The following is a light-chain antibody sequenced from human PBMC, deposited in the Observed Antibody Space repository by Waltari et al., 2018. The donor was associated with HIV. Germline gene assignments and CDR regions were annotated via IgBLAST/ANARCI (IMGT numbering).Light chain of an antibody. V-gene: IGKV1-5*03. J-gene: IGKJ1*01. CDR1: QNVGAF. CDR3: HQYASFSGT. Sequence: DIRLTQSPSTLSASAGDRVAITCRAGQNVGAFLAWYQQKPGKPPKLLIFQASILEGGVPSRFSGSASGSDFTLTINGLQSDDFATYYCHQYASFSGTFGQGTKVELK. CDR2: QAS.